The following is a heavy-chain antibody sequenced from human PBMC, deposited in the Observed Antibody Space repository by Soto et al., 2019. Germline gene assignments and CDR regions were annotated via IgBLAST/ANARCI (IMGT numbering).Heavy chain of an antibody. CDR1: GFTFSSYS. V-gene: IGHV3-48*02. D-gene: IGHD3-10*01. CDR2: ISSSSSTI. Sequence: EVQLVESGGGLVQPGGSLRLSCAASGFTFSSYSMNWVRQAPGKGLEWVSYISSSSSTIYYADSVKGRFTISRDNAKNSLYLQMDSLRDEGTAVYYGASKMVPSRWGQGTLVTVSS. J-gene: IGHJ4*02. CDR3: ASKMVPSR.